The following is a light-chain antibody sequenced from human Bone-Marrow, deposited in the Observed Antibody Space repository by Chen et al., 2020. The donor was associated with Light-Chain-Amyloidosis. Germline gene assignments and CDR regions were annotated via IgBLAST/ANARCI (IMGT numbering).Light chain of an antibody. Sequence: IVMTQSPVSLAVSLGERATINCKSSQSVYGSDNRNYIAWYQQKPGQPLKVLFYWASTRESGVPDRFSCSGSGTDFTLTISSLQAEDVAVYYCQQYFSLPITFGQGTRLEIK. J-gene: IGKJ5*01. V-gene: IGKV4-1*01. CDR3: QQYFSLPIT. CDR1: QSVYGSDNRNY. CDR2: WAS.